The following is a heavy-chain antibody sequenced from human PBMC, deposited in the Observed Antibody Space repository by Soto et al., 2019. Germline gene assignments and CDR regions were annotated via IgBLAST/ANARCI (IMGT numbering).Heavy chain of an antibody. D-gene: IGHD1-1*01. CDR1: GGSVSSGSYY. J-gene: IGHJ6*02. Sequence: QVQLQESGPGLVKSSETLSLTCTVSGGSVSSGSYYWSWIRQPPGKGLEWIGYIYYSGSTNYNPSLKSRVTISVDTSKNQFSLKLSSVTAADTAVYYCARVPTTHYYYYGMDVWGQGTTVTVSS. CDR2: IYYSGST. V-gene: IGHV4-61*01. CDR3: ARVPTTHYYYYGMDV.